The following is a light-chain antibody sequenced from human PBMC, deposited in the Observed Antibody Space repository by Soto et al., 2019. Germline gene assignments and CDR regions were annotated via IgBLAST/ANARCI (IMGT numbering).Light chain of an antibody. Sequence: QSVLTQPASVSGSPGQWITISCTGTSSDVGGYNYVSWYQQHPGKAPKLMIYDVSNRPSGVSNRFSGSKSGNTASLTISGLQAEDEGDYYCRSYTSSSTLYVLGTGTKLTVL. CDR2: DVS. CDR3: RSYTSSSTLYV. J-gene: IGLJ1*01. V-gene: IGLV2-14*01. CDR1: SSDVGGYNY.